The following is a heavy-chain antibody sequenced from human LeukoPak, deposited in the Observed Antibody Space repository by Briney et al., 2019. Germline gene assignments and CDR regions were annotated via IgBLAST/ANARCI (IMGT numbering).Heavy chain of an antibody. D-gene: IGHD2-8*01. J-gene: IGHJ4*02. CDR1: GYSISGHS. CDR2: IDYNGYT. CDR3: ARLDKCDGKCYSFDF. V-gene: IGHV4-59*11. Sequence: SETLSLTCAVSGYSISGHSWSWIRQPPGKGLDYIGFIDYNGYTNYNPSLKSRVTISADTSKNQLSLHLNSVTSAAAAVYYCARLDKCDGKCYSFDFWGQGILVAVSS.